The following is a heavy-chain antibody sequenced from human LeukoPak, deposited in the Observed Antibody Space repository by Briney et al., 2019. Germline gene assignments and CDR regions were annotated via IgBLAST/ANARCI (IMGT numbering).Heavy chain of an antibody. D-gene: IGHD2-2*01. Sequence: GASVKVSCKASGYTFTSYCISWVRQAPGQGLEWMGWISAYNGNTNYAQKLQGRVTITTDTSTSTAYMELRSLRSDDTAVYYCARMKYCSSTSCYYFDYWGRGTLVTVSS. CDR3: ARMKYCSSTSCYYFDY. J-gene: IGHJ4*02. CDR1: GYTFTSYC. V-gene: IGHV1-18*01. CDR2: ISAYNGNT.